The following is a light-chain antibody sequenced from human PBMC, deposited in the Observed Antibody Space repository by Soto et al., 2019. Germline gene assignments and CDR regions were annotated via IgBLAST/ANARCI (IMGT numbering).Light chain of an antibody. V-gene: IGLV2-14*01. CDR1: SSDIGAYGY. J-gene: IGLJ1*01. Sequence: QSALTQPASVSGSPGQSITISCTGTSSDIGAYGYVSWYQQHPGKAPKVIIYEVSVRPSGVSARFSGSKSVNTASLTISGLQAEDEADYYCSSYTDISTYVFGTGTKVTVL. CDR2: EVS. CDR3: SSYTDISTYV.